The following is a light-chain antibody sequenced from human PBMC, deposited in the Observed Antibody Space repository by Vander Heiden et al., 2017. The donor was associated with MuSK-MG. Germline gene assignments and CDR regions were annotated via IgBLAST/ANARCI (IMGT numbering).Light chain of an antibody. Sequence: VMTQSPAPRSVSPGARATLSCRASLSVSSNLAWYQQTPGQAPRLLIYGASIRATGIPARFSGSGSGTEFTLTISSRQSEAFAVYVCQQKNNWPRPTFGPGTRLEIK. J-gene: IGKJ5*01. CDR1: LSVSSN. CDR3: QQKNNWPRPT. CDR2: GAS. V-gene: IGKV3D-15*01.